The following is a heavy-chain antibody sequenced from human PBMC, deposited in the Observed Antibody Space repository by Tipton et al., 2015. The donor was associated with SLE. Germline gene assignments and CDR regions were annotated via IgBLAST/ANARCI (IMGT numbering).Heavy chain of an antibody. D-gene: IGHD7-27*01. CDR2: ISYTGST. V-gene: IGHV4-38-2*02. CDR3: ARANWGLPHFDY. Sequence: TLSLTCTVSGFSISSGYYWGWIRQSPGKGLEWIGSISYTGSTFYSPSLKSRVTISLDTSKNHFSLRLISVTAADTAVYYCARANWGLPHFDYWGQGTLVTVSS. CDR1: GFSISSGYY. J-gene: IGHJ4*02.